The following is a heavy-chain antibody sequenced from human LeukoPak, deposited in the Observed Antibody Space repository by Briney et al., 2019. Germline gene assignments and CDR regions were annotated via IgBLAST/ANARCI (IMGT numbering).Heavy chain of an antibody. J-gene: IGHJ4*02. CDR3: TTDLGYYDYVWGSYRRLGPDY. CDR2: NQSKSDCRTT. D-gene: IGHD3-16*02. V-gene: IGHV3-15*01. CDR1: GFPYHKSY. Sequence: GRPLRLSCAACGFPYHKSYMRWLPHSPGKGLEWVDHNQSKSDCRTTDYAAPVKGRFTISRDDSRNTLYLQMNSLKAEDTAVYYCTTDLGYYDYVWGSYRRLGPDYWGQGTLVTVSS.